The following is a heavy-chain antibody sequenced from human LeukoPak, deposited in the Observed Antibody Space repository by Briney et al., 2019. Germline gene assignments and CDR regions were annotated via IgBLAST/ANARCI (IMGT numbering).Heavy chain of an antibody. Sequence: GASVKVSCKASGYTFTSYDINWVRQATGQGLEWMGWMNPNSGNTGYAQKFQGRVTMTRNTFISTAYMELSSLRSEDTAVYYCARTGIAAAGLWGNYYYGMDVWGQGTTVTVSS. J-gene: IGHJ6*02. CDR1: GYTFTSYD. D-gene: IGHD6-13*01. CDR3: ARTGIAAAGLWGNYYYGMDV. V-gene: IGHV1-8*01. CDR2: MNPNSGNT.